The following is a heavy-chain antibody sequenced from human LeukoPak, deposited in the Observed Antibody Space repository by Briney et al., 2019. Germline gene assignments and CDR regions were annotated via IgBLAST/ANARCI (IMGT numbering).Heavy chain of an antibody. CDR2: IIPIFGTA. CDR1: GYTFTRYA. V-gene: IGHV1-69*13. CDR3: ARDPQWYGVHFDY. D-gene: IGHD3-10*01. J-gene: IGHJ4*02. Sequence: SVKVSCKASGYTFTRYAINWLRQAPGQGLEWMGGIIPIFGTANYAQKFQGRVTITADESTSTAYMELSSLRSEDTAVYYCARDPQWYGVHFDYWGQGTLVTVSS.